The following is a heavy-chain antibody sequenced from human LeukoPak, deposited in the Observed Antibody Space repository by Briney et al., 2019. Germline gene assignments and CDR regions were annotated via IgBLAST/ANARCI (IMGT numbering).Heavy chain of an antibody. Sequence: SETLSLTCTVSGRSINSHYWSWIRQPPGKGLESIGYMYYTGSTNYNPSLKSRVTISLDTSKNQFSLELTSVTPADTAVYYCARVLPGGFSYGAADYWGQGTLVTVSS. CDR2: MYYTGST. J-gene: IGHJ4*02. D-gene: IGHD5-18*01. CDR3: ARVLPGGFSYGAADY. CDR1: GRSINSHY. V-gene: IGHV4-59*11.